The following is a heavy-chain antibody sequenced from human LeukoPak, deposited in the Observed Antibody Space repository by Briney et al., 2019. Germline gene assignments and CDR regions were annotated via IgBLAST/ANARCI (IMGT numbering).Heavy chain of an antibody. V-gene: IGHV3-21*01. D-gene: IGHD3-10*01. CDR1: GFTFSSYS. Sequence: PGGTLRLSCAASGFTFSSYSMNWVRQAPGKGLEWVSSISSSSSYIYYADSVKGRFTISRDNAKNSLYLQMNSLRAEDTAVYYCARDHTPSDYDGSGSYYSLGYRGQGTLVTVSS. J-gene: IGHJ4*02. CDR2: ISSSSSYI. CDR3: ARDHTPSDYDGSGSYYSLGY.